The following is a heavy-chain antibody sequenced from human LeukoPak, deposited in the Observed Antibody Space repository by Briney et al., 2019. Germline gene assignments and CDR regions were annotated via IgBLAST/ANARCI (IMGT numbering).Heavy chain of an antibody. CDR2: INPSGGST. Sequence: GASVKVSCKASGYTFTSYYMHWVRQAPGQGLEWMGIINPSGGSTSYAQEFQGRVTMTRDTSTSTVYMELSSLRSEDTAVYYCARGGDYYDSSGDYTDYFDYWGQGTLVTVSS. D-gene: IGHD3-22*01. J-gene: IGHJ4*02. CDR1: GYTFTSYY. CDR3: ARGGDYYDSSGDYTDYFDY. V-gene: IGHV1-46*01.